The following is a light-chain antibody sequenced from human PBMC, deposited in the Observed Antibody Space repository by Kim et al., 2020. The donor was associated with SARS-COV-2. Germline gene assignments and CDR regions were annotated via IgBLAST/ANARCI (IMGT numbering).Light chain of an antibody. V-gene: IGKV1-5*01. CDR1: QNLDGW. CDR2: DAS. J-gene: IGKJ2*01. CDR3: QQYKDYPTFT. Sequence: ASIGDRVTITCRASQNLDGWLAWYQQKPGQAPKLLIFDASTLQSGVPSRFSGTGSGTEFTLTISTLQPDDFATYFCQQYKDYPTFTFGQGTKLEI.